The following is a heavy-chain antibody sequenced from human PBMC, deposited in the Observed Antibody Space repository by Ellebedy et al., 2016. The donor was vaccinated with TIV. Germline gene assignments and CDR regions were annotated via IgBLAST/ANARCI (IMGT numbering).Heavy chain of an antibody. V-gene: IGHV4-34*01. CDR2: ITHSGST. CDR1: GGSFSGYY. Sequence: MPSETLSLTCAVYGGSFSGYYWSWIRQPPGKGLEWIGEITHSGSTNYNPSLKSRVTISVDTSKNQFSINLSSVTAADTAVYYCARGLARDYWGQGTLVTVSS. J-gene: IGHJ4*02. CDR3: ARGLARDY.